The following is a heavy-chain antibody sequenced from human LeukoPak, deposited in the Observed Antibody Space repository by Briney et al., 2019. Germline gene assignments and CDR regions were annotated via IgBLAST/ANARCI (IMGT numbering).Heavy chain of an antibody. Sequence: GRSLRLSCAASGFTFSSYGMHWVRQAPGKGLEWVAVISYDGSNKYYAESVKGRFTISRDNSKNTLYLQMNSLRAEDTAVYYCAKDLSRLPGDYWGQGTLVTVSS. J-gene: IGHJ4*02. V-gene: IGHV3-30*18. CDR1: GFTFSSYG. CDR3: AKDLSRLPGDY. CDR2: ISYDGSNK. D-gene: IGHD2-15*01.